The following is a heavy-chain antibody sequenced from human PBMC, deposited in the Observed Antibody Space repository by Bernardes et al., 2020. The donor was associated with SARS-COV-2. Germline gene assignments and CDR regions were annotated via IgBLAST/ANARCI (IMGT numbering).Heavy chain of an antibody. Sequence: ASVKVSCKASGYIFTDYYIHWVRQAPGQGLEWMGWINPNSGGTNYAQKFQGRVTMTSDTSISTAYMELSSLRSDDTAMYYCARRGEGATDYWGQGTLVTVSS. V-gene: IGHV1-2*02. CDR1: GYIFTDYY. CDR3: ARRGEGATDY. CDR2: INPNSGGT. J-gene: IGHJ4*02. D-gene: IGHD1-26*01.